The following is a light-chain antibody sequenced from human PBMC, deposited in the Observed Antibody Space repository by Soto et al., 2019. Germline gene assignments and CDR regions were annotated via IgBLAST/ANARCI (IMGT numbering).Light chain of an antibody. CDR1: QILVYSDGTTY. V-gene: IGKV2-30*01. Sequence: DVVMTQSPLSLPVTLGQPSSISCISSQILVYSDGTTYLTWLQQRPGQSPRRLIYEVSKRHSGVPDRFSGSGSGTDFTLKISRVEAEDVGIYYCMQGTHRPITFGQGTRLEI. CDR2: EVS. J-gene: IGKJ5*01. CDR3: MQGTHRPIT.